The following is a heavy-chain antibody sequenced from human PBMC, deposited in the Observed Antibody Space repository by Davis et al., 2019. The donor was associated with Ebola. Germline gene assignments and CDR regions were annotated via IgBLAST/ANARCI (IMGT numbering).Heavy chain of an antibody. Sequence: GESLKISCAASGFTFDDYAMHWVRQAPGKGLEWVAVISYDGSNKYYADSVKGRFTISRDNSKNTLYLQMNSLRAEDTAVYYCARGWDIVVVVAARPDAFGIWGQGTMVTVSS. CDR1: GFTFDDYA. V-gene: IGHV3-30-3*01. CDR3: ARGWDIVVVVAARPDAFGI. D-gene: IGHD2-15*01. CDR2: ISYDGSNK. J-gene: IGHJ3*02.